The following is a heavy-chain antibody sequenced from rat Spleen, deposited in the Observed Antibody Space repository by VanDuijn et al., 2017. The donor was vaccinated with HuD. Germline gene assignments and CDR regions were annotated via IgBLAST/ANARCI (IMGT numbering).Heavy chain of an antibody. CDR3: ARLGGLRNWFAY. CDR1: GVTFSNSA. D-gene: IGHD4-3*01. J-gene: IGHJ3*01. V-gene: IGHV5-25*01. Sequence: EVQLVESGGGLVQPGRSMKLSCTASGVTFSNSAMTWVRQAPTKGLEWVASISNGGGNTYYRDSVKGRFTVSRDNAESTLYLQMDSLRSEDTATYFCARLGGLRNWFAYWGQGILVTVSS. CDR2: ISNGGGNT.